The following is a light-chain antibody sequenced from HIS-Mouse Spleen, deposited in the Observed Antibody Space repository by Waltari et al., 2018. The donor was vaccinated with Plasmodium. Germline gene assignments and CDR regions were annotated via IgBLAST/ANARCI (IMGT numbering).Light chain of an antibody. J-gene: IGLJ3*02. CDR3: YSTDSSGNHRV. Sequence: SYELTQPPSVSVSPGQTARITCSGDAFPKKYAYWYQQKSGQAPVLVIYEDSKRPSGIPERFSGSSSGKMATLTISGAQVEDEADYYGYSTDSSGNHRVFGGGTKLTVL. V-gene: IGLV3-10*01. CDR1: AFPKKY. CDR2: EDS.